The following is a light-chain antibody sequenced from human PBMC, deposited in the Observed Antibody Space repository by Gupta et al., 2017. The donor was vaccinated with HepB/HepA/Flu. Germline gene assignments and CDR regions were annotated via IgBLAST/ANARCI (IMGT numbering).Light chain of an antibody. Sequence: DIKMTQSPSSLSASVGDRVTITCRASQSISSYLNWYQQKPGKAPKLLIYAASSLQSGVPSRFSGSGSGTDFTLTISSLQPEDFATYYCQQSDSTELTFGGGTKVEIK. CDR3: QQSDSTELT. J-gene: IGKJ4*01. CDR2: AAS. CDR1: QSISSY. V-gene: IGKV1-39*01.